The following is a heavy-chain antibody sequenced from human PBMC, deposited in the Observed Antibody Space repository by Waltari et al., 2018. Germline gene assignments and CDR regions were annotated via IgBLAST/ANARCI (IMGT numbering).Heavy chain of an antibody. CDR2: IYCSRVS. J-gene: IGHJ4*02. V-gene: IGHV4-59*01. CDR3: ASAPDSYGVFDY. D-gene: IGHD5-18*01. Sequence: QVQLQESGPGLVKPSETLSLTCTVSGGSISSYYWSWIRQPPGKGLECIGYIYCSRVSNYNHFHRMRVTISFDTTKNQFALKLSSVSAPDTAVYYCASAPDSYGVFDYWGQGTLVTVSS. CDR1: GGSISSYY.